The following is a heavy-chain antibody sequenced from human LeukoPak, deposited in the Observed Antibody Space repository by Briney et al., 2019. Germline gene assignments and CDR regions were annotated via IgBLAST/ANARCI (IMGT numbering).Heavy chain of an antibody. D-gene: IGHD4-17*01. J-gene: IGHJ4*02. CDR1: GFTFSDYY. V-gene: IGHV3-7*01. Sequence: PGGSLRLSCAASGFTFSDYYMSWIRQAPGKGLEWVANIKQDGSEKYYVDSVKGRFTISRDNAKNSLYLQMNSLRAEDTAVYDCARHTLRAFDYWGQGTLVTVSS. CDR2: IKQDGSEK. CDR3: ARHTLRAFDY.